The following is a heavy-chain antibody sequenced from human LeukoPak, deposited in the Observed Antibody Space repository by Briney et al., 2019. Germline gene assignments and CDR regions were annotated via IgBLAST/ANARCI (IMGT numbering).Heavy chain of an antibody. CDR2: ISYDGSNE. CDR3: ARVGYYASGPFSYFDY. J-gene: IGHJ4*02. Sequence: PGGSLRLSCAASGFTLSGYAMHWVRQAPGKGLEWVAVISYDGSNEYYADSVKGRFTISRDNSKNTLYLQMNSLSVEDTAVYYCARVGYYASGPFSYFDYWGQGTLVTVSS. D-gene: IGHD3-10*01. V-gene: IGHV3-30-3*01. CDR1: GFTLSGYA.